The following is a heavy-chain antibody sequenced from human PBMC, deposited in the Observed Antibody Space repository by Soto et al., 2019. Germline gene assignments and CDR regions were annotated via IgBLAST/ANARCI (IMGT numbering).Heavy chain of an antibody. CDR2: ISAYNGNT. V-gene: IGHV1-18*01. J-gene: IGHJ4*02. D-gene: IGHD2-15*01. CDR3: ARDSCIGSSCYLGY. CDR1: GYTFTSYG. Sequence: ASVKVSCKASGYTFTSYGISWVRQAPGQGLEWMGWISAYNGNTNYAQKLQGRVTMTTDTSTSTTYMELRSLRSDDTAVYYCARDSCIGSSCYLGYWGQGTLVTVSS.